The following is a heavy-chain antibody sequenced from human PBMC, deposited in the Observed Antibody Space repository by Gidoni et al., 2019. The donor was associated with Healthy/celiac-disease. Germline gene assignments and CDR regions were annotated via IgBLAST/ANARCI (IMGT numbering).Heavy chain of an antibody. CDR2: INPNSGGT. D-gene: IGHD3-22*01. Sequence: VQLVQSGAEVQKPGASVKVSCTASGYPFTGYYMHWVRQARGQGLEWMGWINPNSGGTNYAQKFQGRVTMTRDTSISTAYMELSRLRSDDTAVYYCARGAWGYYYVPSGYWGQGTLVTVSS. CDR1: GYPFTGYY. CDR3: ARGAWGYYYVPSGY. V-gene: IGHV1-2*02. J-gene: IGHJ4*02.